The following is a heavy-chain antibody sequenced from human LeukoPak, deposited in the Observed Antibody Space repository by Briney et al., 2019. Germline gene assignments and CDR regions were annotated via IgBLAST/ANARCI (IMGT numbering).Heavy chain of an antibody. CDR3: ARLVGVSPLDY. Sequence: GSSLRLSCAPSGLTFSIYSMHWVRQAPGKGLEWVSEIRDTPGDTHYADSVRGRFVISRDNSKNTLYLQMNSLRAEDAAVYYGARLVGVSPLDYWGQGAPVTVSS. CDR2: IRDTPGDT. V-gene: IGHV3-23*01. D-gene: IGHD3-16*01. J-gene: IGHJ4*02. CDR1: GLTFSIYS.